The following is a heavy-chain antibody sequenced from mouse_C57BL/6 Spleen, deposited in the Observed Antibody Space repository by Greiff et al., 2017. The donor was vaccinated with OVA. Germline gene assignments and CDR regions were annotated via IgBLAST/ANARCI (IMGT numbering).Heavy chain of an antibody. V-gene: IGHV1-50*01. Sequence: QVQLQQPGAELVKPGASVKLSCKASGYTFTSYWMQWVKQRPGQGLEWIGEIDPSDSYTNYNHKFKGKATLTVATSSSTAYMQLSSLTSEDSAVYYCANAMDYWGQGTSVTVSS. CDR3: ANAMDY. CDR1: GYTFTSYW. J-gene: IGHJ4*01. CDR2: IDPSDSYT.